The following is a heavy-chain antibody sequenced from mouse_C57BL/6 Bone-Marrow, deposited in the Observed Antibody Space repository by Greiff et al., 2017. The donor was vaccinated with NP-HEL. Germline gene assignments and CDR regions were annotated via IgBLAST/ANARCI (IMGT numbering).Heavy chain of an antibody. Sequence: VMLVESGPELVKPGASVKISCKASGYAFSSSWMNWVKQRPGKGLEWIGRIYPGDGDTNYNGKFKGKATLTADKSSSTAYMQLSSLTSEDSAVYFCARRFYYYGSSFAYWGQGTLVTVSA. D-gene: IGHD1-1*01. CDR1: GYAFSSSW. CDR2: IYPGDGDT. CDR3: ARRFYYYGSSFAY. J-gene: IGHJ3*01. V-gene: IGHV1-82*01.